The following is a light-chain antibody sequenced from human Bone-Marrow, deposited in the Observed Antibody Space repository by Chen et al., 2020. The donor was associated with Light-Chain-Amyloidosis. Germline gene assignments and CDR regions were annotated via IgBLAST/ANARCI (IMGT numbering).Light chain of an antibody. CDR2: DDS. CDR3: QVWDRSSDRPV. V-gene: IGLV3-21*02. Sequence: SYVLTQPYSVSVAPGQTATIACGGNNIGSTSVHWYQQTPGQAPLLVVYDDSDRPSGIPERLSGSNSGNTATLTISRVEAGDEADYYCQVWDRSSDRPVFGGGIKLTVL. CDR1: NIGSTS. J-gene: IGLJ3*02.